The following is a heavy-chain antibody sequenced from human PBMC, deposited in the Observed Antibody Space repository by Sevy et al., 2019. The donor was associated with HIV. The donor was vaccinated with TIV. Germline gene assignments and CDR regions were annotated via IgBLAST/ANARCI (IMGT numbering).Heavy chain of an antibody. D-gene: IGHD3-22*01. Sequence: GGSLRLSCAASGFTFSSYTMNWVRQAPGKGLEWVSGISGSDDRTYYADSVKGRFTISRDNSKNTLSLQMNSLRADDTAVYYCAKGVTMRVVVDAFDIWGHGTMVTVSS. J-gene: IGHJ3*02. V-gene: IGHV3-23*01. CDR2: ISGSDDRT. CDR1: GFTFSSYT. CDR3: AKGVTMRVVVDAFDI.